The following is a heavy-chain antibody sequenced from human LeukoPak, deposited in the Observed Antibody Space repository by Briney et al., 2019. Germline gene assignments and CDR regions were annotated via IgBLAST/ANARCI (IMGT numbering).Heavy chain of an antibody. Sequence: GGSLRLSCAASGFAFSSYEMNWVRQAPGKGLEWVSYISSSGSTIYYADSVKGRFTISRDNAKNSLYLQMNSLRAEDTAVYYCAVATIKDYFDYWGQGTLVTVSS. CDR2: ISSSGSTI. V-gene: IGHV3-48*03. J-gene: IGHJ4*02. D-gene: IGHD5-24*01. CDR3: AVATIKDYFDY. CDR1: GFAFSSYE.